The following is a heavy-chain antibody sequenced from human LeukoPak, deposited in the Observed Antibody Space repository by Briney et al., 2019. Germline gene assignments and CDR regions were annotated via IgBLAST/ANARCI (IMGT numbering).Heavy chain of an antibody. Sequence: GTSVKVSCKASGFTFTSSAVQWVRQARGQRLEWIGWIVVGSGNTNYAQKFQERVTITRDMSTSTAYMELSSLRSEDTAVYYCAAATDLQYGDYYRFDCWGQGTLVTVSS. J-gene: IGHJ4*02. V-gene: IGHV1-58*01. CDR1: GFTFTSSA. CDR3: AAATDLQYGDYYRFDC. D-gene: IGHD4-17*01. CDR2: IVVGSGNT.